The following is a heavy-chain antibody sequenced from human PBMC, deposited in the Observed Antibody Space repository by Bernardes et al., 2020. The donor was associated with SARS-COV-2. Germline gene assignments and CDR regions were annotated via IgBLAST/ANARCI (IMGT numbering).Heavy chain of an antibody. CDR3: ARNKYAGSCHL. J-gene: IGHJ5*02. CDR1: VYTFTGYY. D-gene: IGHD2-15*01. Sequence: ASVKVSCKAAVYTFTGYYMHWVRQAPGQGLEWMGWINPNSGGTNYAQKFQGRVTMTRDTSISTAYMELSRLRSDDTAVYYCARNKYAGSCHLWGQGTLVTVSS. CDR2: INPNSGGT. V-gene: IGHV1-2*02.